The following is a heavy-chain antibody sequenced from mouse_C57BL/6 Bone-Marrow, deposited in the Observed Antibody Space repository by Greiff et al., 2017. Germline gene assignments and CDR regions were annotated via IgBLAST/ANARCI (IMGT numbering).Heavy chain of an antibody. CDR3: ARQGYDYLYYYAMDY. CDR2: IDPSDSYT. V-gene: IGHV1-59*01. Sequence: QVQLQQPGAELVRPGTSVKLSCKASGYTFTSYWMHWVKQRPGQGLEWIGVIDPSDSYTNYNQKFKGKATLTVDTSSSTAYMQLSSLTSEDSAVYYCARQGYDYLYYYAMDYWGQGTSVTVSS. D-gene: IGHD2-4*01. CDR1: GYTFTSYW. J-gene: IGHJ4*01.